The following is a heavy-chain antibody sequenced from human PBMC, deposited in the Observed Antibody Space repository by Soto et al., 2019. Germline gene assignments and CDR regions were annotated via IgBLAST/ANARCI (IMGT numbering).Heavy chain of an antibody. D-gene: IGHD4-17*01. CDR3: ARELDPYYGGNSLSLDY. Sequence: QVQLVQSGAEVKKPGSSVKVSCKASGGSFSTYGINWVRLAPGQGLAWMGGIIPKFGTTNYAQKFRGRVTITADESTNTAYMELNYLRAEDTAVYFCARELDPYYGGNSLSLDYWGQGTLVTVSS. CDR2: IIPKFGTT. J-gene: IGHJ4*02. CDR1: GGSFSTYG. V-gene: IGHV1-69*13.